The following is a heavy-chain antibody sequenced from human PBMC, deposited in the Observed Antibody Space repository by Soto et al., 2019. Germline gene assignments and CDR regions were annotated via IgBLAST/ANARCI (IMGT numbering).Heavy chain of an antibody. V-gene: IGHV4-39*01. CDR1: GGSISSSSYY. Sequence: SETLSLTCTVSGGSISSSSYYWGWIRQPPGKGLEWIGSIYYSGSTYYNPSLKSRVTISVDTSKNQFSLKLSSVTAADTAVYYCARSLGPYSGSYYNADAFDIWGQGTMVTVSS. J-gene: IGHJ3*02. CDR3: ARSLGPYSGSYYNADAFDI. CDR2: IYYSGST. D-gene: IGHD3-10*01.